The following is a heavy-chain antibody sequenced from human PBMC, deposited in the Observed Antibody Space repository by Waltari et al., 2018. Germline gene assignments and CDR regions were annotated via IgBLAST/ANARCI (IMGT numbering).Heavy chain of an antibody. V-gene: IGHV1-2*02. CDR3: ARGGGSNWVGYFDL. D-gene: IGHD6-13*01. J-gene: IGHJ2*01. CDR2: INPNSGDT. CDR1: GYTFTDYY. Sequence: QVQLMQSGAEVKKPGASVKVSCKASGYTFTDYYIHWVRQAPGQGLEWMRWINPNSGDTNFAQKFQGSVTVTRDTSISTAYMELTRLTSDDTAVFYCARGGGSNWVGYFDLWGRGTLVTVSS.